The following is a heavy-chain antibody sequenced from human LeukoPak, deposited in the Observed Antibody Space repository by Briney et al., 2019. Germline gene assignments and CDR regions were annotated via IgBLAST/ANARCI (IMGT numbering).Heavy chain of an antibody. J-gene: IGHJ5*02. CDR1: GFTFSSYA. D-gene: IGHD2-21*01. CDR3: ARDPAGDPTAYNWFDP. V-gene: IGHV3-30*04. CDR2: ISYDGSNK. Sequence: PGGSLRLSCAASGFTFSSYAMHWVRQAPGKGLEWVAVISYDGSNKYYADSVKGRFTISGDNSKNTLYLQMNSLRAEDTAVYYCARDPAGDPTAYNWFDPWGQGTLVTVSS.